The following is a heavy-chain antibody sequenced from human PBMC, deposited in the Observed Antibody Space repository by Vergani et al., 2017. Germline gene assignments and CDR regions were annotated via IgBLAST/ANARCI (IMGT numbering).Heavy chain of an antibody. V-gene: IGHV4-61*02. D-gene: IGHD2-15*01. CDR2: IQTGGST. CDR1: GESIRSGSHY. J-gene: IGHJ4*02. Sequence: QVQLQESGPGLLKPSQTLSLTCTVSGESIRSGSHYWSWIPQPAGKGPEWIGHIQTGGSTDLNPSFKSRVPIPVDTPKSQFALKLNSVTVADTAVYYCARSRPYCTSGSCPASWGQGTLVTVSS. CDR3: ARSRPYCTSGSCPAS.